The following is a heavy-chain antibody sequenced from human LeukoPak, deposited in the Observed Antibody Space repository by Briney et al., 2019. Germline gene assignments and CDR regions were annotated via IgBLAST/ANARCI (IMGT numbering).Heavy chain of an antibody. V-gene: IGHV1-8*03. CDR2: MNPNSGNT. CDR1: GYTFTSYD. J-gene: IGHJ4*02. CDR3: ARHGGYSYGVDY. D-gene: IGHD5-18*01. Sequence: ASVKVSCKASGYTFTSYDINWVRQATGQGLEWMGWMNPNSGNTGYAQKFQGRVTITRNTPISTAYMELSSLRSEDTAVYYCARHGGYSYGVDYWGQGTLATVSS.